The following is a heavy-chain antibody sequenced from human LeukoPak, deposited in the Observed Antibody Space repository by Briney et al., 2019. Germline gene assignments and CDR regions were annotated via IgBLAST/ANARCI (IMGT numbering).Heavy chain of an antibody. CDR1: GFTFSNAW. Sequence: GGSLRLSCAASGFTFSNAWMSWVRQAPGKGLEWVGRIKSKTDGGTTDYAAPVKGRFTISRDDSKNTLYLQMNSLKTEDTAVYYCTTAGLRFLEWSRTPYYFDYWGQGTLVTVSS. J-gene: IGHJ4*02. CDR3: TTAGLRFLEWSRTPYYFDY. V-gene: IGHV3-15*01. CDR2: IKSKTDGGTT. D-gene: IGHD3-3*01.